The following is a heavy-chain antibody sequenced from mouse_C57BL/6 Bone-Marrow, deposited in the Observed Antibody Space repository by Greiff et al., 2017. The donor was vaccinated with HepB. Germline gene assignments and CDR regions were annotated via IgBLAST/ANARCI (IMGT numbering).Heavy chain of an antibody. J-gene: IGHJ2*01. CDR1: GYTFTDYY. CDR2: IYPGSGNT. Sequence: QVQLQQSGAELVRPGASVKLSCKASGYTFTDYYINWVKQRPGQGLEWIARIYPGSGNTYYNEKFKGKATLTAEKSSSTAYMQLSSLTSEDSAVYFCAREERLRRRKNFDYWGQGTTLTVSS. V-gene: IGHV1-76*01. D-gene: IGHD2-2*01. CDR3: AREERLRRRKNFDY.